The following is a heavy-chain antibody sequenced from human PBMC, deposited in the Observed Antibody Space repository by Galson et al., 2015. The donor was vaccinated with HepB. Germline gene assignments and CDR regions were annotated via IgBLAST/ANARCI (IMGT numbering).Heavy chain of an antibody. CDR2: INAGNGNT. Sequence: SVKVSCKASGYTFTSYAMHWVRQAPGQRLEWMGWINAGNGNTKYSQKFQGRVTITRDTSASTAYMELSSLRSEDTAAYYCARVGLTMRFDPWGQGTLVTVSS. D-gene: IGHD3-3*01. CDR3: ARVGLTMRFDP. V-gene: IGHV1-3*01. CDR1: GYTFTSYA. J-gene: IGHJ5*02.